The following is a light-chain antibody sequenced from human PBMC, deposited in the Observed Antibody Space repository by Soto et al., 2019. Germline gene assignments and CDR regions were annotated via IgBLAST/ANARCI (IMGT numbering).Light chain of an antibody. J-gene: IGKJ4*01. CDR3: QQRGSWPLT. Sequence: ETLLTQSPATLSLAPGERASLSCRASQSVNNYLAWYQQRPGQAPRLLIYDSSNRATGIPARFSGSGSGTYFTLTITSLEPEDFAVYYCQQRGSWPLTFGGGTKVEIK. CDR1: QSVNNY. V-gene: IGKV3-11*01. CDR2: DSS.